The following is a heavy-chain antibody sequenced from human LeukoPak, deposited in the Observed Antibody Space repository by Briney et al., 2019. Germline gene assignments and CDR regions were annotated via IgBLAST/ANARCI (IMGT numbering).Heavy chain of an antibody. Sequence: GGSLRLSCEASGLTGSSFEINWVRQAPGKGLEWVSYISSSGGTMDYADSVKGRFTVSRDNGKKLVHLQLNSLRAEDTADYFCARIPHPDYADAQWGQGTLVIVSS. D-gene: IGHD4-17*01. CDR3: ARIPHPDYADAQ. J-gene: IGHJ4*02. CDR2: ISSSGGTM. V-gene: IGHV3-48*03. CDR1: GLTGSSFE.